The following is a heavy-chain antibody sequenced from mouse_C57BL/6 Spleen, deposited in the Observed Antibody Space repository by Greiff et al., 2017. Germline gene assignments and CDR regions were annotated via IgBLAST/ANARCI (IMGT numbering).Heavy chain of an antibody. Sequence: EVKLVESGPGLAKPSQTLSLTCSVTGYSITSDYWNWIRKFPGNKLEYMGYISYSGSTYYNPSLKSRISITRDTSTTQYYLQLNSVTTEDTATYCCARSIGYYYGSSYEAAMDYWGQGTSVTVSS. CDR1: GYSITSDY. D-gene: IGHD1-1*01. J-gene: IGHJ4*01. CDR3: ARSIGYYYGSSYEAAMDY. V-gene: IGHV3-8*01. CDR2: ISYSGST.